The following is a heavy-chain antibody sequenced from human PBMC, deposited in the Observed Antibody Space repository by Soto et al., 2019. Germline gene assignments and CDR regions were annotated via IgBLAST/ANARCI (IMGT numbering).Heavy chain of an antibody. CDR3: AMVAVSYYYDSSGSNVDPIFDY. D-gene: IGHD3-22*01. J-gene: IGHJ4*02. CDR1: GFTFSDYY. CDR2: ISSSSSYT. Sequence: PGGSLRLSCAASGFTFSDYYMSWIRQAPGKGLEWVSYISSSSSYTNYADSVKGRFTISRDNAKNSLYLQMNSLRAEDTAVYYCAMVAVSYYYDSSGSNVDPIFDYWGQGTLVTVSS. V-gene: IGHV3-11*06.